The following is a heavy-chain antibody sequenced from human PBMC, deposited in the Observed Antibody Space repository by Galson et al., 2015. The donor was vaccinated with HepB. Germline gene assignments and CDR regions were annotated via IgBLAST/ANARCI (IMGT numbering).Heavy chain of an antibody. CDR2: ISSGSNYI. D-gene: IGHD3-22*01. CDR1: GFTFSTYS. V-gene: IGHV3-21*01. CDR3: ARDRESFYYDSSGYYLFDY. J-gene: IGHJ4*02. Sequence: SLRLSCAAPGFTFSTYSMNWVRQAPGKGLEWVSSISSGSNYIYQADSVKGRFTISRDNAKNSLYLQMNSLRAEDTAVYYCARDRESFYYDSSGYYLFDYWGQGTLVTVSS.